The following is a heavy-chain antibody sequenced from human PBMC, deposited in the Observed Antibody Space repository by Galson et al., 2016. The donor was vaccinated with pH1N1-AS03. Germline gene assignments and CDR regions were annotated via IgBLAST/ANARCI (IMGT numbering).Heavy chain of an antibody. CDR3: ATGIGWTADD. J-gene: IGHJ4*02. Sequence: SETLSPTCAVSGGSISHLSCTWIRQPPGKGLEWIGHVYNSGSPNYNPSLKGRVAISVDTSRNQFSLKLNTVTAADAAVYYCATGIGWTADDWGQGTLVTVSS. D-gene: IGHD2-15*01. CDR2: VYNSGSP. CDR1: GGSISHLS. V-gene: IGHV4-59*11.